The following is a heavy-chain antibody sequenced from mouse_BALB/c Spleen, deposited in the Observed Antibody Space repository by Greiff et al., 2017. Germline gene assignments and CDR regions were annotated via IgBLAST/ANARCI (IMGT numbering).Heavy chain of an antibody. CDR3: AIYYGYDGFAY. CDR1: GYTFSSYW. D-gene: IGHD2-2*01. V-gene: IGHV1-9*01. Sequence: VQLQQSGAELMKPGASVKISCKATGYTFSSYWIEWVKQRPGHGLEWIGEILPGGGSTNYNEKFKGKATFTADTSSNTAYMQLSSLTSEDSAVYYCAIYYGYDGFAYWGQGTLVTVSA. J-gene: IGHJ3*01. CDR2: ILPGGGST.